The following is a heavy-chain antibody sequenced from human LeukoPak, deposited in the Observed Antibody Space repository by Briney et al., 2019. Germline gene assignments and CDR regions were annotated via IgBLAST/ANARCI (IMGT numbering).Heavy chain of an antibody. CDR3: ATQSNNMPPDWFDP. J-gene: IGHJ5*02. V-gene: IGHV4-39*01. CDR1: SHSINTSTDH. CDR2: VFHSVDT. D-gene: IGHD1/OR15-1a*01. Sequence: SETLSLTCSLCSHSINTSTDHWPWIRQPPGKALEWIGSVFHSVDTYYNPSLKSRITMSVDTSKNQFSLRLSSVTATDTTVYLCATQSNNMPPDWFDPWGPGTLVIVSS.